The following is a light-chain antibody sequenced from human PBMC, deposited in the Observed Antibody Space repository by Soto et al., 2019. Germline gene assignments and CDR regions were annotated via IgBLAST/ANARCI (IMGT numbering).Light chain of an antibody. CDR3: ISYTTSGTYV. CDR1: SSDIGAYNY. V-gene: IGLV2-14*03. Sequence: SLLTQPASVSGSPGQSIAISCTGASSDIGAYNYVSWHQQHPGKAPKLMIYDVNNRPSGVSDRFSGSKSGYTASLTISGLQAEDEAEYYCISYTTSGTYVFGTGTKVTVL. J-gene: IGLJ1*01. CDR2: DVN.